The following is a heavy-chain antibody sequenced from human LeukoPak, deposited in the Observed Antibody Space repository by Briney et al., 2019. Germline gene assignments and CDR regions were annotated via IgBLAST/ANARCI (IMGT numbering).Heavy chain of an antibody. J-gene: IGHJ4*02. D-gene: IGHD2-8*01. V-gene: IGHV1-2*02. CDR3: ARAGIVLIPSEGD. CDR1: GYTFTAYY. CDR2: ISPNSGGT. Sequence: ASVKVSCKASGYTFTAYYMHWVRQAPGQGLEWMGWISPNSGGTNYAQNFQGRVTMTRDTSISTAYMELDRLRSDDTAVYYCARAGIVLIPSEGDWGQGTLVTVSS.